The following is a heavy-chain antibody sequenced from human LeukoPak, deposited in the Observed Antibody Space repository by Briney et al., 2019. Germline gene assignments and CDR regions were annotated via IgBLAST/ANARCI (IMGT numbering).Heavy chain of an antibody. Sequence: VASVKVSCKASGYTFTSYGISWVRQAPGQGLEWMGWISAYNGNTNYAQKLQGSVTMTTDTSTSTAYMELRSLRSDDTAVYYCAREGGIAVAVSVGSYNWLDPGGKGTLVTVS. CDR2: ISAYNGNT. CDR1: GYTFTSYG. V-gene: IGHV1-18*01. CDR3: AREGGIAVAVSVGSYNWLDP. J-gene: IGHJ5*02. D-gene: IGHD6-19*01.